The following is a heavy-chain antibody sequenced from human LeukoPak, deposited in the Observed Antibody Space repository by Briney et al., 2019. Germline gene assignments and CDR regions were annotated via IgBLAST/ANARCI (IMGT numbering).Heavy chain of an antibody. CDR3: AREWGAAVDY. CDR1: GFPFLNYA. Sequence: GGSLRLSYVASGFPFLNYAVHWVRQAPGKGLEWVALMSYDGDNSYYTDSVKGRFTLSRDNSKNTLYLQMNSLRLEDTAVYYCAREWGAAVDYWGQGTLVTVSS. J-gene: IGHJ4*02. D-gene: IGHD6-13*01. CDR2: MSYDGDNS. V-gene: IGHV3-30-3*01.